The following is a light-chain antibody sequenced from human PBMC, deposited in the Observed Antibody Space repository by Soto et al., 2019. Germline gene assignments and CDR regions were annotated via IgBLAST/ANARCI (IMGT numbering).Light chain of an antibody. CDR2: ANT. V-gene: IGLV1-51*01. Sequence: QSVLTQPPSVSAAPGQKVTISCSGSSSNIANNEVAWYRQVPGTAPKLIIYANTERASGISDRISASKSGTSATLVITGLQTGDEADYYCAAWDTSLSVVPFGGGTKLTVL. CDR1: SSNIANNE. CDR3: AAWDTSLSVVP. J-gene: IGLJ2*01.